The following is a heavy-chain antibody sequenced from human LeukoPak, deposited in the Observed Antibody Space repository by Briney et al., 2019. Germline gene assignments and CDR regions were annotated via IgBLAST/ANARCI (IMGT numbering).Heavy chain of an antibody. V-gene: IGHV4-34*01. J-gene: IGHJ6*03. CDR2: INHSGST. CDR3: ARMHYYYYMDV. Sequence: SETLSLTCAVYGGSFSGYYWGWIRQPPGKGLEWIGEINHSGSTNYNPSLKSRVTISVDTSKNQFSLKLSSVTAADTAVYYCARMHYYYYMDVWGKGTTVTVSS. CDR1: GGSFSGYY.